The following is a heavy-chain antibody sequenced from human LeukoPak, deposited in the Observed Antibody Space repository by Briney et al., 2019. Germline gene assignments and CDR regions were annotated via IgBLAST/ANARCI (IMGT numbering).Heavy chain of an antibody. CDR2: ISSDESST. D-gene: IGHD2-2*01. CDR1: GFTFSNYW. Sequence: GGSLRLSCAASGFTFSNYWMHWVRQAPGKGLVWVSRISSDESSTTYADSVKGRFTISRDNAKNTLYLKMNTLRAEDTAIYFCARGGFTGTSCPYFDYWGQGTLVAVSS. J-gene: IGHJ4*02. CDR3: ARGGFTGTSCPYFDY. V-gene: IGHV3-74*01.